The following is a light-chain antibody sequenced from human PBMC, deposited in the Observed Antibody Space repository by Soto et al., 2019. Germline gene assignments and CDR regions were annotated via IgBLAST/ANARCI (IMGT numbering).Light chain of an antibody. V-gene: IGLV2-11*01. CDR1: SSDVGAYNY. J-gene: IGLJ1*01. CDR3: CSYAGSSTYYV. Sequence: QSVLTQPRSVSGSPGQSVTISCTGTSSDVGAYNYVSWYQQHPDKAPKFMIYDVNKRPSGVSNRFSGSKSGNTASLTISRLQAEDEADYYCCSYAGSSTYYVFGTGTKVTVL. CDR2: DVN.